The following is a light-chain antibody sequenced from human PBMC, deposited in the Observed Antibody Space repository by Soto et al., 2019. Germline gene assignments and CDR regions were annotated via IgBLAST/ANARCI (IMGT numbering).Light chain of an antibody. CDR1: PSVTNF. J-gene: IGKJ5*01. Sequence: EIVLTQSPATLSLSPGERATRXXRASPSVTNFLAWYQQKPGQAPRLLIYGAFNRATGIPARFSGSGSGTDFTLTISSLEPEDSAIYYCQQRNIWPPVTFGQGTRLEI. V-gene: IGKV3-11*01. CDR2: GAF. CDR3: QQRNIWPPVT.